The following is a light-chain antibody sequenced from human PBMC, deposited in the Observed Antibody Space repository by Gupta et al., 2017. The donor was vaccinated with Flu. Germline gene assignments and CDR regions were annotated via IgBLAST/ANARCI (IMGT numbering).Light chain of an antibody. Sequence: SSGSVSSDHYTSWYQQRPGQAPRTLVYSTSTRSSGVPERCSGSILGHKAALTITGAQADDDCLYFCDLYMGNGVWIFGGGTRVSVL. CDR3: DLYMGNGVWI. CDR2: STS. CDR1: SGSVSSDHY. V-gene: IGLV8-61*01. J-gene: IGLJ2*01.